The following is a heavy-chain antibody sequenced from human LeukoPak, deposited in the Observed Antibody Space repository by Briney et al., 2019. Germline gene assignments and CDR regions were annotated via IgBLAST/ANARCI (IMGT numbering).Heavy chain of an antibody. CDR1: GYTLTELS. CDR2: FDPEDGET. V-gene: IGHV1-24*01. CDR3: ATDLIAAADLNLDY. J-gene: IGHJ4*02. D-gene: IGHD6-13*01. Sequence: ASVKVSCKVSGYTLTELSMHWVRQAPGKGLEWMGGFDPEDGETIYAQKFQGRVTMTEDTSTDTAYMELSSLRSEDTAVYYCATDLIAAADLNLDYWGQGTLVTVSS.